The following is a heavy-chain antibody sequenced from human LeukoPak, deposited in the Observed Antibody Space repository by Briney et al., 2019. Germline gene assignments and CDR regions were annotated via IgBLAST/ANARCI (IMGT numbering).Heavy chain of an antibody. V-gene: IGHV1-58*02. D-gene: IGHD5-24*01. CDR1: GFTFTSSA. CDR2: IVVGSGNT. Sequence: GASVKVSCKASGFTFTSSAMQWVRQARGQRLEWIGWIVVGSGNTNYAQKFQERVTITRDMSTSTAYMELSSLRSEDTAVYYCAASRFGDGYNYLVNAFDIWGQGTMVTVSS. J-gene: IGHJ3*02. CDR3: AASRFGDGYNYLVNAFDI.